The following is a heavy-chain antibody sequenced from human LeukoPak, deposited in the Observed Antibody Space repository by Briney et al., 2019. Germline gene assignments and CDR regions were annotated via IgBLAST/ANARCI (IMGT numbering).Heavy chain of an antibody. Sequence: PSETLSLTCTVSDYPISSGYYWGWIRQPPGKGLEWIGIILQSGSTYYNPSLKSRVTISVDTSKNQFSLRLSSVTAADTAVYYCARLSYDILTGYYIDYWGQGTLVTVSS. CDR3: ARLSYDILTGYYIDY. CDR1: DYPISSGYY. D-gene: IGHD3-9*01. J-gene: IGHJ4*02. V-gene: IGHV4-38-2*02. CDR2: ILQSGST.